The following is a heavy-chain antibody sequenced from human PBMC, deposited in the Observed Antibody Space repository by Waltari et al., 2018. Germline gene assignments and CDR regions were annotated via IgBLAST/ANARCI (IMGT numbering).Heavy chain of an antibody. CDR2: IYYSGST. J-gene: IGHJ4*02. CDR3: ARRRYDSSGYLFDY. V-gene: IGHV4-39*01. D-gene: IGHD3-22*01. Sequence: QLQLQESGPGLVKPSETLSLTCTVSGGSISSSSYYWGWIRQPPGKGLEWIGSIYYSGSTYYNPSLKSRVTMSVDTSKNQFSLKLSSVTAADTAVYYCARRRYDSSGYLFDYWGQGTLVTVSS. CDR1: GGSISSSSYY.